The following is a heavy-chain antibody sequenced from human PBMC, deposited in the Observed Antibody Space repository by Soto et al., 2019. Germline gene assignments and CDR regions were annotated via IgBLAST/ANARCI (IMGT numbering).Heavy chain of an antibody. V-gene: IGHV4-61*01. CDR2: IYYSGST. D-gene: IGHD3-16*01. CDR1: GGSVSNGNYY. Sequence: SETLSLTCTVFGGSVSNGNYYWSWIRQPPGKGLEWIGYIYYSGSTNYNPSLKSRVSISLDTSKNQFSLRVTSVTAADTAVYYCARMPVETHMIIWFDPWGQGTLVTVSS. J-gene: IGHJ5*02. CDR3: ARMPVETHMIIWFDP.